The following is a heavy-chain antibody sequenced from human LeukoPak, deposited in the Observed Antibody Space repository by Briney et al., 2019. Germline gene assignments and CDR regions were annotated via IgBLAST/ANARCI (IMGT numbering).Heavy chain of an antibody. CDR3: ASARYYDTLTGYYYYCYGMDV. CDR2: INHSGST. J-gene: IGHJ6*02. Sequence: SETLSLTCAVYGGSFGGYDWSWIRKPPWKGLEWVAEINHSGSTNYNPSLQSRVTISVDTSKNQFSLKLSSVTAADTAVYYCASARYYDTLTGYYYYCYGMDVWGQGTTVTVSS. V-gene: IGHV4-34*01. D-gene: IGHD3-9*01. CDR1: GGSFGGYD.